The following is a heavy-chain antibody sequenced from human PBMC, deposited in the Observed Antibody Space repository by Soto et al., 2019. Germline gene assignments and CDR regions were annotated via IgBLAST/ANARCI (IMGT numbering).Heavy chain of an antibody. CDR3: AKSCSSIWYFEYYSYYGMDV. D-gene: IGHD6-13*01. CDR2: ISGSGGST. J-gene: IGHJ6*02. V-gene: IGHV3-23*01. CDR1: GFTFSSYA. Sequence: GGSLRLSCAASGFTFSSYAMSWVRQAPGKGLEWVSAISGSGGSTYYADSVKGRFTISRDNSKNTLYLQMTSLRAEDTAVYYCAKSCSSIWYFEYYSYYGMDVWGQGTTVTVSS.